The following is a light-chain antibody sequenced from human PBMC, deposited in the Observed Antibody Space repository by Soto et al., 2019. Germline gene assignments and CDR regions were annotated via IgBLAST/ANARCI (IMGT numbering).Light chain of an antibody. Sequence: DIQMTQSPSSLSASVGDRVTITCQASQDINNYLNWYQQKSGKAPKLLIYDASDLETGVPSRFSGSGSGTDFTCTISSLQPEDIATYYCQQYDNLPLTFGGGTKVEIK. CDR1: QDINNY. J-gene: IGKJ4*01. V-gene: IGKV1-33*01. CDR2: DAS. CDR3: QQYDNLPLT.